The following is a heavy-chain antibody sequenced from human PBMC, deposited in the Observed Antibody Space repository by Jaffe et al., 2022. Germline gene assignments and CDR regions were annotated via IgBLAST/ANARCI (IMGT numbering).Heavy chain of an antibody. Sequence: QVQLVESGGGVVQPGGSLRLSCAASGFTFSSYGMHWVRQAPGKGLEWVAFIRYDGSNKYYADSVKGRFTISRDNSKNTLYLQMNSLRAEDTAVYYCAKDFWQWLVTAAFDIWGQGTMVTVSS. V-gene: IGHV3-30*02. CDR2: IRYDGSNK. CDR3: AKDFWQWLVTAAFDI. CDR1: GFTFSSYG. D-gene: IGHD6-19*01. J-gene: IGHJ3*02.